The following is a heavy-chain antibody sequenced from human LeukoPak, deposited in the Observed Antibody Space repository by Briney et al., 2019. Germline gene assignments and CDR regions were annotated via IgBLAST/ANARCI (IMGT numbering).Heavy chain of an antibody. D-gene: IGHD3-22*01. CDR1: GFMFSKYW. J-gene: IGHJ3*02. Sequence: GESLRLSCEASGFMFSKYWMTWVSQAPGKGLEWVASIRGDGSVKYLLDSVKGRFSISRDNAKNSLSLEMNNLRAEDTAVYYCSRDANYYDSSRHYFDAFDIWGRGTMVTVSS. CDR2: IRGDGSVK. V-gene: IGHV3-7*01. CDR3: SRDANYYDSSRHYFDAFDI.